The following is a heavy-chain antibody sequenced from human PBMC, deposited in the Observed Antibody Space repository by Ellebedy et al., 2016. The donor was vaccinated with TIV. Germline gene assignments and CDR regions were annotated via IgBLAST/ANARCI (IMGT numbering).Heavy chain of an antibody. Sequence: GESLKISCAASGFSVTNNYMSWVRQAPGQGLEWVANINEDGTKKHYVDSVKGRFTISRDNAKDTLYLHMHSLGADDTAYYFCARRNPSGYDPFLDSWGQGTPVTVSS. D-gene: IGHD5-12*01. V-gene: IGHV3-7*01. CDR1: GFSVTNNY. J-gene: IGHJ4*02. CDR3: ARRNPSGYDPFLDS. CDR2: INEDGTKK.